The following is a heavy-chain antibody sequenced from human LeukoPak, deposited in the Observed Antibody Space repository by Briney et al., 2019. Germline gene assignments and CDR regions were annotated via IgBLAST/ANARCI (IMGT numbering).Heavy chain of an antibody. D-gene: IGHD3-22*01. V-gene: IGHV1-18*01. Sequence: ASVKVSCKASGYTFTSYGISWVRQAPGQGLEWMGWISAYNGNTNYAQKLQGRVTMTTDTSTSTACMELRSLRSDDTAVYYCARDLVDTYYYDSSGYNGRDYWGQGTLVTVSS. CDR3: ARDLVDTYYYDSSGYNGRDY. J-gene: IGHJ4*02. CDR1: GYTFTSYG. CDR2: ISAYNGNT.